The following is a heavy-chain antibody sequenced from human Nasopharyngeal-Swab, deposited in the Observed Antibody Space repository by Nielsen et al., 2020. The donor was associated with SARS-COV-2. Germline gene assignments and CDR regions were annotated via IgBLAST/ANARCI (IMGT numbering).Heavy chain of an antibody. D-gene: IGHD2-8*02. Sequence: ASVKVSCKASGYTFTSYYMHWVRQAPGQGLEWMGIINPSGGSTSYAQKFQGRVTMTRDTSTSTVCMELSSLRSEDTAVYYCARDLQVQGVLDYWGQGTLVTVSS. CDR1: GYTFTSYY. CDR2: INPSGGST. CDR3: ARDLQVQGVLDY. V-gene: IGHV1-46*01. J-gene: IGHJ4*02.